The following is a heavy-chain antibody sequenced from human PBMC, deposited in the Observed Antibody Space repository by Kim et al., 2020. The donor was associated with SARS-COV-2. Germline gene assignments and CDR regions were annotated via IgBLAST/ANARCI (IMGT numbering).Heavy chain of an antibody. Sequence: GGSLRLSCAASGFSFSTNWMHWVRQAPGKGLEWVASIKKDGSEKYYVDSVKGRFTISRDNAEKSLYLQMNGLRAEDTAVYYCSRGMAVPGSLWGQGTLVTVSS. V-gene: IGHV3-7*01. CDR2: IKKDGSEK. CDR3: SRGMAVPGSL. J-gene: IGHJ4*02. CDR1: GFSFSTNW. D-gene: IGHD6-19*01.